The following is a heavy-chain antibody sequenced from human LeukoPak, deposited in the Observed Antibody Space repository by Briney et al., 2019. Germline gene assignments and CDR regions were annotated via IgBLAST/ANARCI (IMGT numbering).Heavy chain of an antibody. V-gene: IGHV3-23*01. D-gene: IGHD3-16*01. J-gene: IGHJ4*02. Sequence: GGSLRLSCVTSGFNFSIFVMNWVRQAPGKGLEWISSVSGSGGIPYYADSVKGRFTVSRDNSKNTVFLHMSGLKVEDTALYYCAKDGRFGDFDHWGQGTLVAVSS. CDR2: VSGSGGIP. CDR1: GFNFSIFV. CDR3: AKDGRFGDFDH.